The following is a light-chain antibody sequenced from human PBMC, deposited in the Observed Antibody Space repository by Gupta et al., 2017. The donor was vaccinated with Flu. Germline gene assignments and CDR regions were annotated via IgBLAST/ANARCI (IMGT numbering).Light chain of an antibody. CDR3: SSYTTSSTYV. V-gene: IGLV2-18*02. CDR2: EVS. J-gene: IGLJ1*01. Sequence: QSALTQPPSVSGSPGQSVTISCTGTSSDIGNYNRVSWYQQSPGTAPKLMIYEVSNRPSGVPDRFSGSKSGNTASLTISGLQAEDEAGFYCSSYTTSSTYVFGTGTKVTVL. CDR1: SSDIGNYNR.